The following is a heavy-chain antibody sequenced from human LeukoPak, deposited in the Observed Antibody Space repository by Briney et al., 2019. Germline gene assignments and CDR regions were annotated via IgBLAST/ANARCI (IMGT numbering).Heavy chain of an antibody. J-gene: IGHJ4*02. Sequence: PGGSLRLSCAASGFTFSSYWMSWVRQAPGKGLEWVANINQDGSAKDYGGSVEGRFTISRDNAKNSLYLQMNSLTAEDTAVYFCASAPNENYFDFWGQGTLVTASS. CDR1: GFTFSSYW. CDR3: ASAPNENYFDF. V-gene: IGHV3-7*01. CDR2: INQDGSAK.